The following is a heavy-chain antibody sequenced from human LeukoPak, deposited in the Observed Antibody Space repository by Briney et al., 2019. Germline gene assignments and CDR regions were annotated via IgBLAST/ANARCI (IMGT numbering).Heavy chain of an antibody. Sequence: GGSLRLSCAASGFSFSSYGMHWVRQAPGKGLEYVSAITSNGGSTYYADSVKGRFIISRDNSKNTLHLQMGSLRAEDMAVYYCARGRDSSGNYDYWGQGTLVTVSS. CDR3: ARGRDSSGNYDY. V-gene: IGHV3-64*02. CDR2: ITSNGGST. J-gene: IGHJ4*02. CDR1: GFSFSSYG. D-gene: IGHD3-22*01.